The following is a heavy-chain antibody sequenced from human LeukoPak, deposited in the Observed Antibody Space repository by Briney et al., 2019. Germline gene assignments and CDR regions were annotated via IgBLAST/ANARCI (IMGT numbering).Heavy chain of an antibody. D-gene: IGHD5-18*01. V-gene: IGHV4-39*01. CDR3: VSPRGFSYGYFDY. CDR1: GGSISSSSAY. J-gene: IGHJ4*02. Sequence: SETLSLTCTVSGGSISSSSAYWGWIRQPPGKGLEWIGSIYYSKNTYYNPSLKSRVTISADTSKNQFSLTLGSVSATDTAVCYCVSPRGFSYGYFDYWGQGTLVTVSS. CDR2: IYYSKNT.